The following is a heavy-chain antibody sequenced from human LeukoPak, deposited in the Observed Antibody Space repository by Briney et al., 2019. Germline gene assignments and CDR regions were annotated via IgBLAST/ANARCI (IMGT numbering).Heavy chain of an antibody. CDR2: INPNSGGT. CDR3: ARVAVADTFDY. D-gene: IGHD6-19*01. V-gene: IGHV1-2*06. Sequence: ASVKVSCKASGYTFTGYYMDWVRQAPGQGLEWMGRINPNSGGTNYAQKFQGRVTMTRDTSISTAYMELSRLRSDDTAVYYCARVAVADTFDYWGQGTLVTVSS. J-gene: IGHJ4*02. CDR1: GYTFTGYY.